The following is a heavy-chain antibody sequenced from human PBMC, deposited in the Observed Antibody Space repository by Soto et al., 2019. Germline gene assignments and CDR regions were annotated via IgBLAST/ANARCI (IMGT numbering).Heavy chain of an antibody. CDR1: GGSFSGYY. CDR3: ARVPVPLVRYFRDNWFDP. CDR2: INHSGST. J-gene: IGHJ5*02. D-gene: IGHD3-9*01. Sequence: SETLSLTCAVYGGSFSGYYWSWIRQPPGKGLEWIGEINHSGSTNYNPSLKSRVTISVDTSKNQFSLKLSSVTAADTAVYYCARVPVPLVRYFRDNWFDPWGQGTLVTVSS. V-gene: IGHV4-34*01.